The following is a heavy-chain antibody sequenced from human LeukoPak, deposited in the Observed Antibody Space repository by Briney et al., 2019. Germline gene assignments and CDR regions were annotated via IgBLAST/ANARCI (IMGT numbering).Heavy chain of an antibody. CDR2: IYYSGST. CDR1: GGSISSYY. D-gene: IGHD2-15*01. Sequence: SETLSLTCTVSGGSISSYYWSWIRQPPGKGLEWIGYIYYSGSTNYNPSLKSRVTISVDTSKNQFSLKLSSVTAADTAVYYCARHSGRSYSNFDYWGQGTLVTVSS. CDR3: ARHSGRSYSNFDY. J-gene: IGHJ4*02. V-gene: IGHV4-59*08.